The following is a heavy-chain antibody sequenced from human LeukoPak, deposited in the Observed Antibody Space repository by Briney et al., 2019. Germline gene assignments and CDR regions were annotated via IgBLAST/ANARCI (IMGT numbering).Heavy chain of an antibody. V-gene: IGHV1-18*04. CDR3: ARDGYDSTYYMDV. Sequence: ASVKVSCKASGYSFSTHWMHWVRQAPGQGLEWMGWISAYNGNTNYAQKLQGRVTMTTDTSTSTAYMELRSLRSDDTAVYYCARDGYDSTYYMDVWGKGTTVTVSS. J-gene: IGHJ6*03. CDR2: ISAYNGNT. D-gene: IGHD3-22*01. CDR1: GYSFSTHW.